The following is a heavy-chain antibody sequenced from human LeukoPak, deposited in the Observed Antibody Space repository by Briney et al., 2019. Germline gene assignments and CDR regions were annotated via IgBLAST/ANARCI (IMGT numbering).Heavy chain of an antibody. D-gene: IGHD2-2*01. CDR3: ASTAGIVVVPAAMPWYYYGMDV. CDR2: IYSSGST. J-gene: IGHJ6*02. CDR1: GFTVSSNY. V-gene: IGHV3-53*01. Sequence: GGSLRLSCAASGFTVSSNYMSWVRQAPGKGLEWVSVIYSSGSTYYADSVKGRFTISRDNSKNTLYLQMNSLRAEDTAVYYCASTAGIVVVPAAMPWYYYGMDVWGQGTTVTVSS.